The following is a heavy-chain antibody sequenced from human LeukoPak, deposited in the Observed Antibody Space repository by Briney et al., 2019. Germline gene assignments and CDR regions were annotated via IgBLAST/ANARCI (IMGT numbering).Heavy chain of an antibody. CDR1: GGSVSSGSYY. CDR3: ARTGGYSYGFLDY. J-gene: IGHJ4*02. CDR2: IYYSGST. D-gene: IGHD5-18*01. V-gene: IGHV4-61*01. Sequence: SETLSLTCTVSGGSVSSGSYYWSWIRQPPGKGLERIGYIYYSGSTNYNPSLKSRVTISVDTSKNQFSLKLSPVTAADTAVYYCARTGGYSYGFLDYWGQGTLVTVSS.